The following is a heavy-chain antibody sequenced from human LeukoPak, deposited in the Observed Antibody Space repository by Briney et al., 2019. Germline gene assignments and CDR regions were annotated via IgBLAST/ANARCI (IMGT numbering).Heavy chain of an antibody. Sequence: SETLSLTCNVSGYSISSGYYWGWIRQPPGKGLEWIGSIYHGESSYYNLSLKSRVTISEDTSKNQFSLKLISVTAADTAAYYCARAGFGKTAFDYWGQGTLVTVSS. CDR1: GYSISSGYY. J-gene: IGHJ4*02. D-gene: IGHD3-16*01. CDR3: ARAGFGKTAFDY. V-gene: IGHV4-38-2*02. CDR2: IYHGESS.